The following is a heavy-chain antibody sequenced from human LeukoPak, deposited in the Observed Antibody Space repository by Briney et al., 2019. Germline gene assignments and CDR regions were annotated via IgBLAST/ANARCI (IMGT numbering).Heavy chain of an antibody. J-gene: IGHJ5*02. CDR3: ARGVPAVFDHLLYYVSWFDP. CDR1: GYTFTSYY. CDR2: INPSGGST. D-gene: IGHD2-2*01. V-gene: IGHV1-46*01. Sequence: ASVKVSCKASGYTFTSYYMHWVRQAPGQGLEWMGIINPSGGSTSYAQKFQGRVTMTRDTSTSTVYMELSSLRSEDTAVYYCARGVPAVFDHLLYYVSWFDPWGQGTLVTVSS.